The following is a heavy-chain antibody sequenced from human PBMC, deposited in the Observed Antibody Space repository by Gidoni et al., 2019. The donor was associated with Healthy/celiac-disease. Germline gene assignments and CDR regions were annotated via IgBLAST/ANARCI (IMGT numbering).Heavy chain of an antibody. J-gene: IGHJ4*02. D-gene: IGHD3-22*01. Sequence: EVHLVESGGGSVQHVRSLRLSCAASGFTFRSYGMNWVRQAPGKGQEWVSDNSSSSSTINYADSVKGRVTISRDNAKNSLYLQMNSMRAEDTAVYYCARDKKPYYDSSGYHLDYWGQGTLVTVSS. CDR2: NSSSSSTI. CDR1: GFTFRSYG. V-gene: IGHV3-48*01. CDR3: ARDKKPYYDSSGYHLDY.